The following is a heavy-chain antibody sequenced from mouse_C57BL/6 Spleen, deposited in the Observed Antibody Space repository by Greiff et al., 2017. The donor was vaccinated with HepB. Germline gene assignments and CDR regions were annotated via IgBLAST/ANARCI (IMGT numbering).Heavy chain of an antibody. J-gene: IGHJ1*03. D-gene: IGHD3-3*01. Sequence: QVQLQQSGPELVKPGAPVKISCKASGYAFSSSWMNWVKQRPGKGLEWIGRIYPGDGDTNYNGKFKGKATLTADKSSSTAYMQLSSLTSEDSAVYFCAREGDFSYWYFDVWGTGTTVTVSS. V-gene: IGHV1-82*01. CDR2: IYPGDGDT. CDR3: AREGDFSYWYFDV. CDR1: GYAFSSSW.